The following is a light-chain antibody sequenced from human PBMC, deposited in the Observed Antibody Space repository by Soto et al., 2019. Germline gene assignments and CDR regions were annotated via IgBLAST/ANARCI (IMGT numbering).Light chain of an antibody. CDR2: DAS. CDR1: QSLYRS. V-gene: IGKV3D-15*01. CDR3: QQYNNLPPLT. Sequence: EIAFTQSPTTLSLSSWSISPLSCTASQSLYRSLAWYQQKPGQAPRLLIYDASNRATGIPARFSGSGSGTEFTLTISSLQSEDFAVYYCQQYNNLPPLTFGQGTRLEIK. J-gene: IGKJ5*01.